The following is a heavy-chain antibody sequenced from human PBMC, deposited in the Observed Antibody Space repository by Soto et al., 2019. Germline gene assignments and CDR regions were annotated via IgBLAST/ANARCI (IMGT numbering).Heavy chain of an antibody. D-gene: IGHD3-22*01. V-gene: IGHV1-18*01. CDR3: ARGGYYNGSGCRHYFYYGMEV. CDR2: ISAYNGNT. J-gene: IGHJ6*01. Sequence: GFLQKRAGTTSVYVRTVYGISCVLVTSRQGREWMGWISAYNGNTNYAQILQGRVSMTTDTSTKTAYMEVRSLRSDDTAVYYCARGGYYNGSGCRHYFYYGMEVWGQGTTDTVFS. CDR1: VYVRTVYG.